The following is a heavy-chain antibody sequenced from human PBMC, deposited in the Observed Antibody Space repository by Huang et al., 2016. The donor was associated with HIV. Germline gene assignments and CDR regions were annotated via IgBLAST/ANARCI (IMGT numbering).Heavy chain of an antibody. CDR1: GDSISSQY. D-gene: IGHD3-9*01. V-gene: IGHV4-59*11. Sequence: QVQLQESGPGLVKPSGTLSLTCSVSGDSISSQYWGWIRQPPGKGLEWIGTIYYSGSPSYNPSLKRRVTMSVDTSKNQFSLKLNSVTAADTAVYYCARYDVLTGANYYMDVWGIGTTVIVSS. CDR3: ARYDVLTGANYYMDV. J-gene: IGHJ6*03. CDR2: IYYSGSP.